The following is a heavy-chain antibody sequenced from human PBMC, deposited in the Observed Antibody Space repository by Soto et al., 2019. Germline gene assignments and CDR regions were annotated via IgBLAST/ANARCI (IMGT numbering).Heavy chain of an antibody. CDR2: IYYSGST. CDR1: GGSISSYY. CDR3: ASSIAVAPVDY. V-gene: IGHV4-59*01. Sequence: SETLSLTCTVSGGSISSYYWSWIRQPPGKGLEWLGYIYYSGSTNYNPSLKSRVTISVDTSKNQFSLKLSSVTAADTAVYYCASSIAVAPVDYWGQGTLVTVSS. D-gene: IGHD6-19*01. J-gene: IGHJ4*02.